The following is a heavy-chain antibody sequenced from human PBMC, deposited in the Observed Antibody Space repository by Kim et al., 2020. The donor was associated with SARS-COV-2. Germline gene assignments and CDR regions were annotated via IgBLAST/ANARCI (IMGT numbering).Heavy chain of an antibody. Sequence: DGSGKYYVDSVEGRFTISRDNAKSSLYLQMNSLRAEDTAVYYCARADAAWWGQGTLVTVSS. D-gene: IGHD2-2*01. CDR2: DGSGK. J-gene: IGHJ4*02. V-gene: IGHV3-7*01. CDR3: ARADAAW.